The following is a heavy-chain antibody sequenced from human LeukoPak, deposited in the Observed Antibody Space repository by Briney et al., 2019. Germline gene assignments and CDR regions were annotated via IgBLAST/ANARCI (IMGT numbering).Heavy chain of an antibody. CDR3: ARTRDYEPGVFIDV. D-gene: IGHD4-17*01. J-gene: IGHJ6*02. Sequence: GASVRVFCKASGYIFISYGMSWVRQAPGQGLEWMGGISAYNGNTNYLQKLQGRVTITTDTSTSTAYMEVRSLGSDDTAVYSCARTRDYEPGVFIDVWGQGTTVTVSS. CDR2: ISAYNGNT. V-gene: IGHV1-18*04. CDR1: GYIFISYG.